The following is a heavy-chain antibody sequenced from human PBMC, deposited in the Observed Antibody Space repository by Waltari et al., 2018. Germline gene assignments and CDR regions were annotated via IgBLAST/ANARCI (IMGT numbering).Heavy chain of an antibody. J-gene: IGHJ3*02. Sequence: QGQLVQSGAEVKKPGASVTVSCKASGYNFRPYGISWVRQAPGQGLEWMGWINPYNGKTNYAQMVQDRVTLTTDTSTSTAYMELRSLTSADTAVYYCARVRASGGNSAFDIWGQGTMVTVSS. CDR2: INPYNGKT. CDR1: GYNFRPYG. CDR3: ARVRASGGNSAFDI. D-gene: IGHD1-1*01. V-gene: IGHV1-18*01.